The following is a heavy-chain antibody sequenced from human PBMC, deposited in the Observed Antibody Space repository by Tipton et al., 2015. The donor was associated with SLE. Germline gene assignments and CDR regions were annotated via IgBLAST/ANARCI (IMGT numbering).Heavy chain of an antibody. J-gene: IGHJ4*02. CDR3: ARDRGSGWFDFDY. D-gene: IGHD6-19*01. CDR1: GFTVSSNY. CDR2: IYSGGST. Sequence: SLRLSCAASGFTVSSNYMSWVRQAPRKGLEWVSVIYSGGSTYYADSVKGRFTISRDNSKNTLYLQMNSLRAEDTAVYYCARDRGSGWFDFDYWGQGTLVTVSS. V-gene: IGHV3-53*05.